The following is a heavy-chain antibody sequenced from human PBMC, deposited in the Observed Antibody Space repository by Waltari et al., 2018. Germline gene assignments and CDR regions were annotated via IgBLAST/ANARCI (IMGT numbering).Heavy chain of an antibody. D-gene: IGHD2-15*01. Sequence: QVQLQESGPGLVKPSETLSLTCAVSGYSISSGYYWVWIRQPPGKGLEWIGSLHHSGSTDYNPSLRSRDTISVDTSKNQFSLKLSSVTAADTAVHYCARAVRCSGGSCVSHYMDVWGKGTTVTVSS. J-gene: IGHJ6*03. CDR3: ARAVRCSGGSCVSHYMDV. V-gene: IGHV4-38-2*01. CDR1: GYSISSGYY. CDR2: LHHSGST.